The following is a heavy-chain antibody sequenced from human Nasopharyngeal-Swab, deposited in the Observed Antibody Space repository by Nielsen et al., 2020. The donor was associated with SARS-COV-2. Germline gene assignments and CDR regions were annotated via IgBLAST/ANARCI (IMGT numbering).Heavy chain of an antibody. Sequence: WVRQAPGQRLEWMGWINAGNGNTKYSQKFQGRVTITRDTSASTAYMELSSLRSEDTAVYYCARGYMTTVTFDAFDIWGQGTMVTVSS. CDR3: ARGYMTTVTFDAFDI. J-gene: IGHJ3*02. CDR2: INAGNGNT. D-gene: IGHD4-17*01. V-gene: IGHV1-3*01.